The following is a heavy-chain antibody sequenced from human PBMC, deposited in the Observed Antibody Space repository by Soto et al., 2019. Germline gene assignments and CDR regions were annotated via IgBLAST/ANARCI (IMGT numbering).Heavy chain of an antibody. D-gene: IGHD5-18*01. J-gene: IGHJ5*02. CDR2: KKQDGSEE. CDR3: ARGGFSYGTGIEH. Sequence: GGSLRLSCAASGFSISRYWMSWVRQAPGKGLEWVADKKQDGSEEYYVDSVKGRFTVSRDNAKNSVYLQLTSLRVEDTALYYCARGGFSYGTGIEHWGQGALVTVS. CDR1: GFSISRYW. V-gene: IGHV3-7*01.